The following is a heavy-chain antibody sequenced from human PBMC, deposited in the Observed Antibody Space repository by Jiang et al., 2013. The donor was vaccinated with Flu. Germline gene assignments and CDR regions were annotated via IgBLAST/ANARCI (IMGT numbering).Heavy chain of an antibody. CDR3: ATPFYSSSWYWDYYYGMDV. Sequence: LEWMGWISAYNGNTNYAQKLQGRVTMTTDTSTSTAYMELRSLRSDDTAVYYCATPFYSSSWYWDYYYGMDVWGQGTTVTVSS. CDR2: ISAYNGNT. D-gene: IGHD6-13*01. J-gene: IGHJ6*02. V-gene: IGHV1-18*01.